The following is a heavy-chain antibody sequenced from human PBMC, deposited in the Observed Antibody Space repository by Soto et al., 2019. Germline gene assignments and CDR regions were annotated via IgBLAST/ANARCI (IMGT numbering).Heavy chain of an antibody. CDR1: GFSFSNNG. V-gene: IGHV3-30*03. D-gene: IGHD3-10*02. J-gene: IGHJ4*02. CDR3: SIVRVADSALDH. Sequence: RLSCVGSGFSFSNNGMHWVRQTPGKGLEWVAFLSYDGSEAFYADSVKGRFTVSRDNSKNTLFLHMRNLRRDDTAVYYCSIVRVADSALDHWGQGTLVTVSS. CDR2: LSYDGSEA.